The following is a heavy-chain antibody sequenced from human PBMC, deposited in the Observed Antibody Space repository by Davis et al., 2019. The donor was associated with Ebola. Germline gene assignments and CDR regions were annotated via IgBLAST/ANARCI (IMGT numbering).Heavy chain of an antibody. D-gene: IGHD1-26*01. CDR3: AKGEWEIPSIFDY. CDR1: GFTFSSYA. Sequence: GESLKISCEASGFTFSSYAMSWVRRAPGKGLEWVSGISSSGDKIYYADSVKGRFTISRDNSKNTLYLQMNSLRPEDTAVYYCAKGEWEIPSIFDYWGQGTLVTVSS. J-gene: IGHJ4*02. CDR2: ISSSGDKI. V-gene: IGHV3-23*01.